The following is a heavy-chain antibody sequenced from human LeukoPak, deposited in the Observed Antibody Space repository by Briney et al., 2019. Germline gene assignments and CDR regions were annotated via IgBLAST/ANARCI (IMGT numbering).Heavy chain of an antibody. Sequence: ASVKVSCKAPGCTFTGYYMHWVRQAPGQGLEWMGWINPNSGGTNYAQKFQGWVTMTRDTSISTAYMELSRLRSDDTAVYYCARDWSGWYDYWGQGTLVTVSS. CDR3: ARDWSGWYDY. J-gene: IGHJ4*02. CDR1: GCTFTGYY. V-gene: IGHV1-2*04. CDR2: INPNSGGT. D-gene: IGHD6-19*01.